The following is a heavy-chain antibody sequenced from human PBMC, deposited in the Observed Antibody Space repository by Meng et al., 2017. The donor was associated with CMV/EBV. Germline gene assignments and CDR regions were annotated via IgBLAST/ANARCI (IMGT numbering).Heavy chain of an antibody. V-gene: IGHV3-30*19. CDR2: ISYDGSNK. D-gene: IGHD6-6*01. Sequence: SCKASPYTFIDHHMHWVRQAPGKGLEWVAVISYDGSNKYYADSVKGRFTISRDNSKNTLYLQMNSLRAEDTAVYYCARDLLKGGIAARPAGMGYWGQGTLVTVSS. CDR3: ARDLLKGGIAARPAGMGY. CDR1: PYTFIDHH. J-gene: IGHJ4*02.